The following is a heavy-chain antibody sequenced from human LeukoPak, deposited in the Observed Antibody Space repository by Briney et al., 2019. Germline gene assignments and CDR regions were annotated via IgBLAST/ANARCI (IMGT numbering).Heavy chain of an antibody. CDR3: AKENYSSSWYTPYYYYGMDV. CDR1: GFTFGKYW. V-gene: IGHV3-7*03. J-gene: IGHJ6*02. D-gene: IGHD6-13*01. Sequence: GGSLRLSCVASGFTFGKYWMSWVRQAPGKGLEWVANIKLDGSEKNYVDSVKGRFTISRDNAKNSLYLQMNSLRAEDTALYYCAKENYSSSWYTPYYYYGMDVWGQGTTVTVSS. CDR2: IKLDGSEK.